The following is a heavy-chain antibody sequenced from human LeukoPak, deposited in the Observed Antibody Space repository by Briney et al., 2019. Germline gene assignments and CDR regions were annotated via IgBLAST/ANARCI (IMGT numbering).Heavy chain of an antibody. V-gene: IGHV3-23*01. J-gene: IGHJ4*02. CDR2: ITGSGDGT. CDR1: GFTFSTYA. D-gene: IGHD4-23*01. CDR3: ARARVGNLYYFDY. Sequence: GGSLRLSCAASGFTFSTYAMTWVRLAPGKGLEWVSSITGSGDGTSAADSVTGRFSISRDNSKSTLYLQMNSLRAEDTAVYYCARARVGNLYYFDYWGQGTLVTVSS.